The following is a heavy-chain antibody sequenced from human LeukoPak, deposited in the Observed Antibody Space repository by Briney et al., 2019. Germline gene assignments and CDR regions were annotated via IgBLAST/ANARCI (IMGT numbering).Heavy chain of an antibody. CDR3: ARRYYDFWSGYYPAAFDI. Sequence: SETLSLTCAVSGYSISSGYCWGWIRQPPGKGLEWIGSIYHSGSTYYNPSLKSRVTISVDTSKNQFSLKLSSVTAADTAVYYCARRYYDFWSGYYPAAFDIWGQGTMATVSS. J-gene: IGHJ3*02. D-gene: IGHD3-3*01. CDR2: IYHSGST. CDR1: GYSISSGYC. V-gene: IGHV4-38-2*01.